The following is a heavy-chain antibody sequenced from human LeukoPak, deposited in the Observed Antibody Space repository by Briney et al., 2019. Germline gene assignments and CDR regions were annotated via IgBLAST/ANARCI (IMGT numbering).Heavy chain of an antibody. D-gene: IGHD3-10*01. CDR1: GFTFSSYA. J-gene: IGHJ4*02. V-gene: IGHV3-30*04. CDR3: ARASYYGSGSYYGEFDY. Sequence: PGRSLRLSCAASGFTFSSYAMHWVRQAPGKGLEGVAVISYDGSNKYYADSVKGRFTISRDNSKNTLYLQMNSLRAEDTAVYYCARASYYGSGSYYGEFDYWGQGTLVTVSS. CDR2: ISYDGSNK.